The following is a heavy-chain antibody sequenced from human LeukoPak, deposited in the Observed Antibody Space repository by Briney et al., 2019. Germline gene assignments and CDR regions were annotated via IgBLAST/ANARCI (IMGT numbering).Heavy chain of an antibody. V-gene: IGHV3-7*01. CDR1: GFTFSSYR. J-gene: IGHJ4*02. Sequence: HPGGSLRLSCAASGFTFSSYRMSWVRQAPGKGLEWVANIKQDGSEKYYVDSVKGRFTISRDNAKNSLYLQMNSLRAEDTAVYYCARRWWQQLVVTLFDYWGQGTLVTVSS. D-gene: IGHD6-13*01. CDR2: IKQDGSEK. CDR3: ARRWWQQLVVTLFDY.